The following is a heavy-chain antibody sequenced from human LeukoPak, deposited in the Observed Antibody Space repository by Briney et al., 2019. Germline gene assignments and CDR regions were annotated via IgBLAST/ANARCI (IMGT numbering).Heavy chain of an antibody. D-gene: IGHD5-18*01. V-gene: IGHV4-34*01. CDR2: INQSGST. CDR3: ARAYRAHQTSHSYHYFDY. Sequence: PSETLSLTCAVYGGSSSNYYWNWIRQSPGKGLEWIGEINQSGSTKYNPSLKSRVTISGDTSKNQFSLRLNSVTAADTAVYFCARAYRAHQTSHSYHYFDYWGQGTLVTDSS. J-gene: IGHJ4*02. CDR1: GGSSSNYY.